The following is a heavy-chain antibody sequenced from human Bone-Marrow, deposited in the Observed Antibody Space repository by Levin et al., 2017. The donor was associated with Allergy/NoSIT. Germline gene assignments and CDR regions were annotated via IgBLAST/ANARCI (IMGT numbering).Heavy chain of an antibody. CDR2: IKPDGSDK. V-gene: IGHV3-7*01. CDR3: ARDSFSTSSALDYYYGMDV. J-gene: IGHJ6*02. D-gene: IGHD2-2*01. Sequence: KGLEWVAKIKPDGSDKFYADSLKGRLTISRDNTRKSLSLQINNLRAEDTAVYYCARDSFSTSSALDYYYGMDVWGQGTTVTVSS.